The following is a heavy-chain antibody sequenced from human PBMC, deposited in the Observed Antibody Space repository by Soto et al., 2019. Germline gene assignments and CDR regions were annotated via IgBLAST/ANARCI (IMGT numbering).Heavy chain of an antibody. CDR3: ARTKSYGAYDV. D-gene: IGHD3-10*01. J-gene: IGHJ3*01. V-gene: IGHV3-72*01. CDR2: SRDKANSFST. Sequence: EVKLVESGGGLVQPGGSLRLSCAVSGFTLSDYYIDWVRQAPGMGLEWLARSRDKANSFSTDYAASVKGRLSISRDDSESSVFLQMNSLRTEDTALYYCARTKSYGAYDVWGQGTVVIVSS. CDR1: GFTLSDYY.